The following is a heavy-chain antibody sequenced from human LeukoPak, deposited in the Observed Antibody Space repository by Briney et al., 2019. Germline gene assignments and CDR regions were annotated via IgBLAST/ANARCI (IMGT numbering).Heavy chain of an antibody. CDR2: ISGSGGST. CDR3: AKDYGDYVLSLFDY. CDR1: GFTFSSYA. Sequence: GGSLRLSCAASGFTFSSYAMSWVRQAPGKGLEWVSAISGSGGSTYYADSVKGRFTISRDNPKNTLYLQMNSLRAEDTAVYYCAKDYGDYVLSLFDYWGQGTLVTVSS. V-gene: IGHV3-23*01. D-gene: IGHD4-17*01. J-gene: IGHJ4*02.